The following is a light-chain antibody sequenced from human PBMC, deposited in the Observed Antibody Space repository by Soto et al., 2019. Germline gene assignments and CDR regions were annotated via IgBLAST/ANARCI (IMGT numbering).Light chain of an antibody. CDR2: GNN. J-gene: IGLJ3*02. CDR3: QSYDNNLNGGV. Sequence: QSVLTQPPSVSGAPGQRVTISCTGSSSNIGAGYGVHWYQQAPGAVPKLIIYGNNNRPSGVPDRISGSKSGTSVTLAITGLQADDEADYYCQSYDNNLNGGVFGGGTKSPS. V-gene: IGLV1-40*01. CDR1: SSNIGAGYG.